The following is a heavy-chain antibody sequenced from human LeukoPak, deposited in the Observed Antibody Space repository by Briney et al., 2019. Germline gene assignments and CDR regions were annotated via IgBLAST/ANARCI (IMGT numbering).Heavy chain of an antibody. CDR1: GGSFSGYY. V-gene: IGHV4-34*01. D-gene: IGHD3-22*01. CDR3: ARNGLEGSSGYYFDY. CDR2: INHSGST. Sequence: SETLSLTCAIYGGSFSGYYWSWIRQPPGKGLEWIGEINHSGSTNYNPSLKSRVTISVDTSKNQFSLKLSSVTAADTAVYYCARNGLEGSSGYYFDYWGQGTLVTVSS. J-gene: IGHJ4*02.